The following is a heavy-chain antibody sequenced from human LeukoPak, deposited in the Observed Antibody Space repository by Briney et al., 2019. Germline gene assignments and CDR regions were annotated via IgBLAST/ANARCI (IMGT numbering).Heavy chain of an antibody. D-gene: IGHD4-17*01. CDR3: SAATVTSSGLFYFDY. Sequence: GGSLRLSCAASGFTFSNAWMSWVRQAPGKGLERVGRIKRKTDGGTTDYAAPVKGRFTISRDDSKNTVYLQMNSLKTEDTAVYYCSAATVTSSGLFYFDYWGQGTLVTVSS. CDR2: IKRKTDGGTT. CDR1: GFTFSNAW. J-gene: IGHJ4*02. V-gene: IGHV3-15*01.